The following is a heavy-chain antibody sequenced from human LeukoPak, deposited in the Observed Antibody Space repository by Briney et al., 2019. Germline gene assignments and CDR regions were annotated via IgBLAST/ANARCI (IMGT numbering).Heavy chain of an antibody. CDR3: ARDPWMGSSSWYGFDP. J-gene: IGHJ5*02. Sequence: GASVKVSCKASGYTFTDYYIHWVRQAPGQGLEWMGWINPYNGNTNYAQKLQGRVTMTTDTSTSTAYMELRSLRSDDTAVYYCARDPWMGSSSWYGFDPWGQGTLVTVSS. CDR1: GYTFTDYY. D-gene: IGHD6-13*01. CDR2: INPYNGNT. V-gene: IGHV1-18*04.